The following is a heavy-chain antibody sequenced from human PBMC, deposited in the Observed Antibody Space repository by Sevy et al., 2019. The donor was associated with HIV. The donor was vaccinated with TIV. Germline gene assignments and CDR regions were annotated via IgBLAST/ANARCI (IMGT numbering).Heavy chain of an antibody. J-gene: IGHJ4*02. CDR2: IRSNTDGGTT. CDR3: TTDREYSDYKGGFDF. CDR1: GLTFSNAW. D-gene: IGHD5-12*01. Sequence: GGSLRLSCLATGLTFSNAWMGWVRQAPGKGLEWVGRIRSNTDGGTTHYAAPLKGRAAISRDDSKNMIFLQLNIVKSADTAVYYCTTDREYSDYKGGFDFWGQRTQVTVSS. V-gene: IGHV3-15*06.